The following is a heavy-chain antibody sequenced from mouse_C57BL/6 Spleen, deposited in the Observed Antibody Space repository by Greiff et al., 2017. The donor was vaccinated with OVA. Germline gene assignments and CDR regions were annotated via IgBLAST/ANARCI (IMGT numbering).Heavy chain of an antibody. D-gene: IGHD1-1*01. CDR3: AREGDYGSSHFDY. CDR1: GYTFTSYW. CDR2: IYPSDSET. V-gene: IGHV1-61*01. J-gene: IGHJ2*01. Sequence: VQLQQPGAELVRPGSSVKLSCKASGYTFTSYWMDWVKQRPGQGLEWIGNIYPSDSETHYNQKFKDKATLTVDKSSSTAYMQLSSLTSEDSAVYYCAREGDYGSSHFDYWGQGTTLTVSS.